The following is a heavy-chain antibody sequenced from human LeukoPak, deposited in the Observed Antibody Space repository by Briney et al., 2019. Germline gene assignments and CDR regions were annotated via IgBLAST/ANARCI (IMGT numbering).Heavy chain of an antibody. CDR3: AADLFWSVYSPGWFDP. CDR2: IVAGSGDT. J-gene: IGHJ5*02. CDR1: GLTLRNSA. Sequence: SVKVSCKTSGLTLRNSAMQWVRQARGQRLEWIGWIVAGSGDTKYAQKFQERLTITRDMSANTAFMELSSLRSEDTAVYYCAADLFWSVYSPGWFDPWGQGTLVTVSS. V-gene: IGHV1-58*02. D-gene: IGHD3-3*01.